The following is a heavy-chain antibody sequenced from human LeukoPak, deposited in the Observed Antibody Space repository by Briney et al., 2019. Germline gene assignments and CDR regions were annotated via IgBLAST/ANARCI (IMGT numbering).Heavy chain of an antibody. V-gene: IGHV4-39*07. D-gene: IGHD3-22*01. CDR2: IYYSGSA. CDR1: GGSFSSSSYY. CDR3: ARMISYDSSGYYFGG. Sequence: PSETLSLTCTVSGGSFSSSSYYWGWIRQPPGKGLEWIGSIYYSGSAYYNPSLKSRVTISVDTSKNQFSLKLSSVTAADTAVYYCARMISYDSSGYYFGGWGQGTMVTVSS. J-gene: IGHJ3*01.